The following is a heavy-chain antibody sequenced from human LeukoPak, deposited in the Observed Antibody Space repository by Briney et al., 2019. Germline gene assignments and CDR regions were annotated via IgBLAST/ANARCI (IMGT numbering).Heavy chain of an antibody. D-gene: IGHD6-19*01. CDR3: ARAVSSGWYYFDY. Sequence: GGSLRLSCAASGFPFSSYSMNWVRQAPGEGLEWVSYISSSRTTSYADSVKGRFTISSDNAKNSLYQQMNSLRAEDTAVYYCARAVSSGWYYFDYWGQGTLVTVSS. V-gene: IGHV3-48*01. J-gene: IGHJ4*02. CDR1: GFPFSSYS. CDR2: ISSSRTT.